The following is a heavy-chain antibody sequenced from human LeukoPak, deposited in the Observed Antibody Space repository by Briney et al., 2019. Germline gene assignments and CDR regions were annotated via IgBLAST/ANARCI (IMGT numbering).Heavy chain of an antibody. CDR1: GGSISSYY. D-gene: IGHD2-2*01. Sequence: SETLSLTCTVSGGSISSYYWSWVRQPPGKGLEWVGDIYYSGGTNYNPALKSRVTISVATSTNQFPLKLRSVTAADTAVYYCAGYCTSTTCQWGDYFDYWGQGTLVTVSS. CDR2: IYYSGGT. V-gene: IGHV4-59*01. CDR3: AGYCTSTTCQWGDYFDY. J-gene: IGHJ4*02.